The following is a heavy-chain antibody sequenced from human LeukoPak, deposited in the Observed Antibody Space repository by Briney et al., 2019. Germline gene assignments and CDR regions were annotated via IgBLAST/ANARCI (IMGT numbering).Heavy chain of an antibody. J-gene: IGHJ5*02. Sequence: GASVKVSCKASGGTFSSYAISWVRQAPGQGLEWMGWISAYNGNTNYAQKLQGRVTMTTDTSTSTAYMELRSLRSDDTAVYYCARVFPSMVRGLDPWGQGTLVTVSS. D-gene: IGHD3-10*01. V-gene: IGHV1-18*01. CDR2: ISAYNGNT. CDR1: GGTFSSYA. CDR3: ARVFPSMVRGLDP.